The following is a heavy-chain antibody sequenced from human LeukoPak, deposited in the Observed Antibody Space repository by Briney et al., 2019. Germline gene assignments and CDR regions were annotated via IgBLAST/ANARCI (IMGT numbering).Heavy chain of an antibody. CDR1: GFTFTNYA. J-gene: IGHJ4*02. CDR3: AKDGGDGIYLDY. Sequence: GGSLRLSCAASGFTFTNYAMHWVRQAPGKGLEWVTFTRYDGNSKYYADSVKGRFTISRDNSKNTLYLQMNSLRDEDTALYYCAKDGGDGIYLDYWGQGTLVTVSS. CDR2: TRYDGNSK. D-gene: IGHD5-24*01. V-gene: IGHV3-30*02.